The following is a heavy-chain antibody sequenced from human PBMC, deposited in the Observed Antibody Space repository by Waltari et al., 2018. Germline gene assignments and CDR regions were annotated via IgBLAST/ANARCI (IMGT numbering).Heavy chain of an antibody. V-gene: IGHV3-33*06. J-gene: IGHJ5*02. CDR2: IWFDGSNE. CDR3: AKDFGVGYHWFSP. D-gene: IGHD3-16*01. CDR1: GFKFTNNG. Sequence: QVQLVESGGGVVQPAGSLRLSCAASGFKFTNNGMHWVRQAPGKGLEWVAVIWFDGSNEYYADSVKGRFTISRDNSKNTLYLQMNSLRDEDTAVYYCAKDFGVGYHWFSPWGQGTLVTVSS.